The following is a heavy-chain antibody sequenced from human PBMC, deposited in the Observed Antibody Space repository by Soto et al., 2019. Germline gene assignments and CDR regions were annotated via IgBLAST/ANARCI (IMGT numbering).Heavy chain of an antibody. Sequence: LRLSCATSVFTFSDYGMNWVRQAPGKGQEWVSGVSGSGDSATGDRTYHADAVKGRFTISRDNSKNTLYLQMNSLRAEDTAVYYCAKDEKGVIADDFDCWGQGTLVTVSS. CDR2: VSGSGDSATGDRT. CDR1: VFTFSDYG. V-gene: IGHV3-23*01. CDR3: AKDEKGVIADDFDC. J-gene: IGHJ4*02. D-gene: IGHD3-10*01.